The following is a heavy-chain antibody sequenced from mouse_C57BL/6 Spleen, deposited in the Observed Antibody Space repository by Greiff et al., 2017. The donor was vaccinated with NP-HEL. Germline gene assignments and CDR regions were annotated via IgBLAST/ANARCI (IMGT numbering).Heavy chain of an antibody. Sequence: VQLQQSGAELVRPGTSVKVSCKASGYAFTNYLIEWVKQRPGQGLEWIGVINPGSGGTNYNEKFKGKATLTADKSSSTAYMQLSSLTSEDSAVYFCAKSYYDYDLYYAMDYWGQGTSVTVSS. CDR2: INPGSGGT. D-gene: IGHD2-4*01. CDR1: GYAFTNYL. V-gene: IGHV1-54*01. CDR3: AKSYYDYDLYYAMDY. J-gene: IGHJ4*01.